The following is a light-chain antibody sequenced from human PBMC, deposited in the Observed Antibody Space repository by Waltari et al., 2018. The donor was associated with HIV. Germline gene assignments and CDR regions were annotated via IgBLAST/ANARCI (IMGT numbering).Light chain of an antibody. CDR3: QQYATSPVT. V-gene: IGKV3-15*01. CDR1: QSVSSN. Sequence: VMTQSPATLSVSPGERATLSCRASQSVSSNLAWYQQKPGQAPRLLIYGASTRATGIPDRFSGSGSDTDFTLTISRLEPADFAVYYCQQYATSPVTFGGGTKVEIK. CDR2: GAS. J-gene: IGKJ4*02.